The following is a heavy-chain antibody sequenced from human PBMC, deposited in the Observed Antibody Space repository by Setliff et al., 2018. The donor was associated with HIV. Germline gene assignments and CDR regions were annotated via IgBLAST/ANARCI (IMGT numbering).Heavy chain of an antibody. V-gene: IGHV4-38-2*01. CDR1: NYSISSGYY. D-gene: IGHD3-22*01. CDR2: IYHSGST. Sequence: SETLSLTCAVSNYSISSGYYWDWIRQPPGKGLEWIGSIYHSGSTYYNPSLKSRVTISVDTSKNEFSLKLSSVTAADTAVYYCARASPKYYDTSGYYSVAFDIWGQGTMVTVSS. J-gene: IGHJ3*02. CDR3: ARASPKYYDTSGYYSVAFDI.